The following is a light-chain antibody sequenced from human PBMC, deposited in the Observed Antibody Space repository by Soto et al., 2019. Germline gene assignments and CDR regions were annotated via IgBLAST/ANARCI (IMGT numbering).Light chain of an antibody. Sequence: QSALTQPASVSGSPGQSITISCTGASSGIGDFSRYQQQPGKAPKLIIYDVSNRPSGVSNRFSGSKSGNTASLTISGLQAEDEADYYCNSHTSGTTRAFGTGTKLTVL. J-gene: IGLJ1*01. CDR3: NSHTSGTTRA. CDR2: DVS. V-gene: IGLV2-14*01. CDR1: SSGIGD.